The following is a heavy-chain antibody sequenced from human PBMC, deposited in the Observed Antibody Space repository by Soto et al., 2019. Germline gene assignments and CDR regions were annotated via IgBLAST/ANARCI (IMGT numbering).Heavy chain of an antibody. CDR1: GYTLSELS. V-gene: IGHV1-24*01. Sequence: ASVKVSCKVSGYTLSELSMHWVRQAPGKGLEWMGGFDPEDGETIYAQKFQGRVTMAEDTSTDTAYMELSSLRSEDTAVYYCATVVPYDILPTSGYYMDVWGKGTTVTVSS. D-gene: IGHD3-9*01. CDR3: ATVVPYDILPTSGYYMDV. CDR2: FDPEDGET. J-gene: IGHJ6*03.